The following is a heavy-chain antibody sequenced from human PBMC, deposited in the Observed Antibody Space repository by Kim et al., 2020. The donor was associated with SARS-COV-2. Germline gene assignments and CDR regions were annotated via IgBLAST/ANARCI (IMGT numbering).Heavy chain of an antibody. CDR2: IYYSGST. CDR3: AREERSGQLPYYYGMDV. V-gene: IGHV4-39*07. D-gene: IGHD1-26*01. Sequence: SETLSLTCTVSGGSISSSSYYWGWIRQPPGKGLEWIGSIYYSGSTYYNPSLKSRVTISVDTSKNQFSLKLSSVTAADTAVYYCAREERSGQLPYYYGMDVWGQGTTVTVSS. J-gene: IGHJ6*02. CDR1: GGSISSSSYY.